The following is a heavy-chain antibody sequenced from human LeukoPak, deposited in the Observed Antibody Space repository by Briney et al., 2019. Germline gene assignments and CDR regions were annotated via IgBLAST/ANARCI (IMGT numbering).Heavy chain of an antibody. CDR1: GFTFSSYS. Sequence: GGSLRLSCAASGFTFSSYSMNWVRQAPGKGLEWVSYISSSSSTIYYADSVKGRFTISRDNSKNTLSLQMNSLRAEDTAVYYCARGGGYEHPSHWGQGTLVTVSS. V-gene: IGHV3-48*01. CDR3: ARGGGYEHPSH. D-gene: IGHD5-12*01. CDR2: ISSSSSTI. J-gene: IGHJ4*02.